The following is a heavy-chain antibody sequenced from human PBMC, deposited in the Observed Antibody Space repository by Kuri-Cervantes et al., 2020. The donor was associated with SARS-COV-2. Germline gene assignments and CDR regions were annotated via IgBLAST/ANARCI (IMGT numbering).Heavy chain of an antibody. D-gene: IGHD4-11*01. CDR3: ARGPGTTVLIDY. CDR2: ISHDGKNK. Sequence: GESLKISCAASGFNFSRTDMHWVRQAPGKGLEWVAVISHDGKNKKCIASGKGRFTISRDNSQNTLYLHMKSLRSEDTAMYYCARGPGTTVLIDYWGQGTLVTVSS. V-gene: IGHV3-30*03. J-gene: IGHJ4*02. CDR1: GFNFSRTD.